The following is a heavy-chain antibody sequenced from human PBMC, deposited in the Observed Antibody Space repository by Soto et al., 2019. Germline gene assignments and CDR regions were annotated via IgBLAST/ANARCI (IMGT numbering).Heavy chain of an antibody. J-gene: IGHJ4*02. CDR2: INHSGST. V-gene: IGHV4-34*01. D-gene: IGHD3-22*01. CDR3: ARKGTLYYYDSSGYLLDY. Sequence: ASETLSLTCAVYGGSFSGYYWSWNRQPPGKGLEWIGEINHSGSTNYNPSLKSRVTISVDTSKNQFSLKLSSVTAADTAVYYCARKGTLYYYDSSGYLLDYWGQGTLVTVSS. CDR1: GGSFSGYY.